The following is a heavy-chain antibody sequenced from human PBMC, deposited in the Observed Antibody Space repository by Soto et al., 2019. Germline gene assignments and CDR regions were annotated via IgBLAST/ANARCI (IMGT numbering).Heavy chain of an antibody. CDR1: DGKINSVRDY. CDR2: IYYRGNA. D-gene: IGHD6-19*01. Sequence: SQTMCLTCTVSDGKINSVRDYWGGIQKPPGKGLEWIGSIYYRGNAYYNPSLQTRVTISLDKSRSQFSLKLNSVTAADSAVYFCARLEGLATISYYFDFWGPGALVTVSS. J-gene: IGHJ4*02. CDR3: ARLEGLATISYYFDF. V-gene: IGHV4-39*01.